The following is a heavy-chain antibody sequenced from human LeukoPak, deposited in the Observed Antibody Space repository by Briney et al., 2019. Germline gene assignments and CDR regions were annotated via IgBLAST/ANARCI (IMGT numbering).Heavy chain of an antibody. J-gene: IGHJ3*02. V-gene: IGHV7-4-1*02. D-gene: IGHD3-10*01. CDR3: AARGGPGSFDAFDI. Sequence: ASVKVSCKAFGHTISSYAMTWVRQAPGQGLEWMGWINPNTGNPIYAQDFKGRFVFSLDTSVNTAYLQISSLKPEDSAVYYCAARGGPGSFDAFDIWGQGTMVTVSP. CDR1: GHTISSYA. CDR2: INPNTGNP.